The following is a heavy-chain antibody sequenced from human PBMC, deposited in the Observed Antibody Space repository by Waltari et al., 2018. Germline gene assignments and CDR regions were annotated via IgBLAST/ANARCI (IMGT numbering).Heavy chain of an antibody. CDR2: IYHSGST. CDR1: GYSISSGYY. J-gene: IGHJ3*02. D-gene: IGHD2-15*01. CDR3: ARRGYSVNAFDI. V-gene: IGHV4-38-2*01. Sequence: QVQLQESGPGLVKPSETLSLTCAVSGYSISSGYYWGWIRQPPGKGLEWIGSIYHSGSTYYNPSLKSRVTISVDTSKNQFSLKLSSVTAADTAVYYCARRGYSVNAFDIWGKGTTVTVSS.